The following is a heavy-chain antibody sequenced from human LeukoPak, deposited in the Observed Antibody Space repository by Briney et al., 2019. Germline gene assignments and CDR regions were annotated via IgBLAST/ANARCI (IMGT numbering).Heavy chain of an antibody. CDR3: ARADYGDYGYFQH. D-gene: IGHD4-17*01. Sequence: GGSLRLSCAASGFTFSSYSMNWVRQAPGKGLEWVSSISSSSSYIYYADSVKGRFTISRDNAKNSLYLQMNSLRAEDTAVYYRARADYGDYGYFQHWGQGTLVTVSS. J-gene: IGHJ1*01. V-gene: IGHV3-21*01. CDR1: GFTFSSYS. CDR2: ISSSSSYI.